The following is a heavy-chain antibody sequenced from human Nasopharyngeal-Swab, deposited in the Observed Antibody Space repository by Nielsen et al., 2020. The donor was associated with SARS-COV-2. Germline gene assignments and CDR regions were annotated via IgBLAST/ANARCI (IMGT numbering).Heavy chain of an antibody. CDR3: ARANVVVPAASYYYYMDV. J-gene: IGHJ6*03. Sequence: GGSLRLSCAASGFTFSSYAMSWVRQAPGKGLEWVSAISGSGGSTYYADSVKGRFTISRDNSKNTLYLQMNSLRAEDTAVYYCARANVVVPAASYYYYMDVRGKGTTVTVSS. V-gene: IGHV3-23*01. CDR1: GFTFSSYA. CDR2: ISGSGGST. D-gene: IGHD2-2*01.